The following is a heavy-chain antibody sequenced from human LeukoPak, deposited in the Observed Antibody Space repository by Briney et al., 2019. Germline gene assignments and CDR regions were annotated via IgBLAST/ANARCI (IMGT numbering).Heavy chain of an antibody. CDR3: ARETTTDGSPFDS. CDR2: TYYRSKWYN. D-gene: IGHD1-26*01. V-gene: IGHV6-1*01. J-gene: IGHJ4*02. Sequence: SQTLSLTCAISGDSFSSNRAAWNWIRQSPSRGLEWLGRTYYRSKWYNDYAVSVKSRITINQDTSKNQFSLQMDSVTPEDTAVYYCARETTTDGSPFDSWGQGTLVTVSS. CDR1: GDSFSSNRAA.